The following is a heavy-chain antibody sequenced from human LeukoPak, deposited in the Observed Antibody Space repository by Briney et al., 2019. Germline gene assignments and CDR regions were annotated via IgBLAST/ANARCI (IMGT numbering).Heavy chain of an antibody. CDR1: GYTLTEFC. Sequence: AAVNVSFTFSGYTLTEFCMHWVRQGPGKGLGWVGGFDPEDGETIYAQKFQGRVTITEDTSTDTAYMELSSLRSEDTAVYYCATGYLELRGSLDFWGQGTLVTVSS. CDR2: FDPEDGET. D-gene: IGHD1-7*01. J-gene: IGHJ4*02. CDR3: ATGYLELRGSLDF. V-gene: IGHV1-24*01.